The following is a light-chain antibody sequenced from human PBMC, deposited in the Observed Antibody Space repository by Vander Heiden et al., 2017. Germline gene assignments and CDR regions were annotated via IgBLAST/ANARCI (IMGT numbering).Light chain of an antibody. J-gene: IGKJ4*01. CDR3: QQYYTTPLT. CDR2: WAS. CDR1: QSLLYSSNNKNY. V-gene: IGKV4-1*01. Sequence: DIVMTQSPDSLAVSLGERATINCKSSQSLLYSSNNKNYLAWYQQKPGQPPKLLIYWASTRESGVPDRFSGSGSGTDFTLTISSLQTEDLAVYYCQQYYTTPLTFGGGTKVEI.